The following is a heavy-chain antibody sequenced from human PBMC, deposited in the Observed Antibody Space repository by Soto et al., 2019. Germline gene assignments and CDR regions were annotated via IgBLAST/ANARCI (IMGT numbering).Heavy chain of an antibody. V-gene: IGHV4-4*02. CDR3: ARIVLTITRGAFDA. CDR1: GGSISSSHW. D-gene: IGHD3-9*01. J-gene: IGHJ3*01. Sequence: QVQLQESGPGLVKPSGTLSLTCAVSGGSISSSHWWTWVRQSPGKGLEYIGEISHSGTSNSNPSLKSLVTLSVYKSKNHLSLTLTSVTAADTAVYYCARIVLTITRGAFDAWGQGTLVIVSS. CDR2: ISHSGTS.